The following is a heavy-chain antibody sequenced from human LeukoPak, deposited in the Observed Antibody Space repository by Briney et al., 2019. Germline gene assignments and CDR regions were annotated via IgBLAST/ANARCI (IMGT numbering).Heavy chain of an antibody. Sequence: GGSLRLSCAASGFIFDDYGMSWVRQAPGKGLEWVSGINWNGGSTGYADSVKGRFTISRDNAKNSLYPQMNSLRAEDTALYYCARSSHNNYWYFDYWGQGTLVTVSS. V-gene: IGHV3-20*04. D-gene: IGHD1-1*01. CDR3: ARSSHNNYWYFDY. CDR2: INWNGGST. CDR1: GFIFDDYG. J-gene: IGHJ4*02.